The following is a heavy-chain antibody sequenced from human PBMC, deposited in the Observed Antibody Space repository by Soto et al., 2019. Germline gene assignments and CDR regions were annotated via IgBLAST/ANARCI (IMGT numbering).Heavy chain of an antibody. CDR3: SRGSYGALDH. CDR1: GFRFSNSW. V-gene: IGHV3-74*01. CDR2: INSDGSST. D-gene: IGHD4-17*01. J-gene: IGHJ4*01. Sequence: EVQEVESGGGLVQPGGSLRVSCATSGFRFSNSWMHWVRQAPGKGLVWVSNINSDGSSTNYADSVKGRFTISRDNARNTLYLQMNSLRAEDTAVYYCSRGSYGALDHWGHGILVIVSS.